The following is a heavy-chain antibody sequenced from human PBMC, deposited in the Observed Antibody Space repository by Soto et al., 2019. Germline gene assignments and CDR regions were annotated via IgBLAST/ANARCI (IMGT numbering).Heavy chain of an antibody. Sequence: SETLSLTCTVSGGSISSSSYYWGWIRQPPGKGLEWIGSIYYSGSTYYNPSLKSRVTISVDTSKNQFSLKLSSVTAADTAVYYCARSGVITTGAFDIWGQGTMVTVSS. CDR3: ARSGVITTGAFDI. V-gene: IGHV4-39*01. CDR1: GGSISSSSYY. D-gene: IGHD3-10*01. J-gene: IGHJ3*02. CDR2: IYYSGST.